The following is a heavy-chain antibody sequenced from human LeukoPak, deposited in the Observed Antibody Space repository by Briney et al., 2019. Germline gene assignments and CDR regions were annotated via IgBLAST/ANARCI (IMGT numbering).Heavy chain of an antibody. CDR1: GGSISSSSYY. CDR3: ARDRLAVAGTSVRGY. D-gene: IGHD6-19*01. CDR2: IYYSGST. J-gene: IGHJ4*02. V-gene: IGHV4-39*07. Sequence: SETLSLTCTVSGGSISSSSYYWGWIRQPPGQGLEWIGSIYYSGSTYYNPSLKSRVSISVDTSNNQFSLKLSSVTAADTAVYYCARDRLAVAGTSVRGYWGQGTLVTVSS.